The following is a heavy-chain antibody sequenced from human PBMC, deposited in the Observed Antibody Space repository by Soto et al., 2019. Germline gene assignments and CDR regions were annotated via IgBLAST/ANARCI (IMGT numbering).Heavy chain of an antibody. CDR1: GYTFTTYY. Sequence: GASVKVSCKASGYTFTTYYMDWVRQAPGQGLEWMGNINPSGGSASYAQKFQGRVTMTRDTSTSTVYMELSGLRSEDTAVYYCARRAFSSGYPFDYWGQGTLVTVSS. D-gene: IGHD3-3*01. V-gene: IGHV1-46*01. J-gene: IGHJ4*02. CDR2: INPSGGSA. CDR3: ARRAFSSGYPFDY.